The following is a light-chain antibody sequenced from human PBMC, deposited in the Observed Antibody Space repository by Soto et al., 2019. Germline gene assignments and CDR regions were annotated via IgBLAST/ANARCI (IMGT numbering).Light chain of an antibody. Sequence: EIVMTQSPATLSVSPWEIATLSCRASQSVSSNLAWHQQKPGQAPRILMYDASTRATGIPARFSGSGSGTEFTLTISSLQSEDFAVYYCQQYHNWPITSGQGTRLEIK. V-gene: IGKV3-15*01. CDR3: QQYHNWPIT. J-gene: IGKJ5*01. CDR2: DAS. CDR1: QSVSSN.